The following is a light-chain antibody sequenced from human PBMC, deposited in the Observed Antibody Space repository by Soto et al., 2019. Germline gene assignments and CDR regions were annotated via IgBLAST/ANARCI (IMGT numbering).Light chain of an antibody. CDR2: GAS. V-gene: IGKV3-15*01. CDR1: QSVSSN. J-gene: IGKJ1*01. Sequence: EIVMTQSPATLSVSPGARATLSCRASQSVSSNLAWYQQKPAQAPRLLIYGASTRATGIPARFSGSGSGTEFTLTISSLQYEDFAVYDCQRYGIWWTFGQGTKVEIK. CDR3: QRYGIWWT.